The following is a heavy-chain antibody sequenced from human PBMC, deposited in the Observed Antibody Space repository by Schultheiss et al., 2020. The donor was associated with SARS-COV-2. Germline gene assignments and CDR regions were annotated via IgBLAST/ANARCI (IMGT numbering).Heavy chain of an antibody. CDR3: ANHCTNGVCSTLSYYYGMDV. CDR1: GFPFSDYY. J-gene: IGHJ6*02. CDR2: IWYDGSNK. D-gene: IGHD2-8*01. Sequence: GGSLRLSCAASGFPFSDYYMSWLRRAPGKGLEWVAVIWYDGSNKYYADSVKGRFTISRDNSKNTLYLQMNSLRAEDTAVYYCANHCTNGVCSTLSYYYGMDVWGQGTTVTVSS. V-gene: IGHV3-33*08.